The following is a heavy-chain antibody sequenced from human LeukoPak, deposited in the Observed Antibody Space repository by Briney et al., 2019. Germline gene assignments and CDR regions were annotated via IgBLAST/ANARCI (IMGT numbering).Heavy chain of an antibody. CDR2: IYPGDSDT. D-gene: IGHD3-9*01. CDR3: ARPLRYFDWSFDY. Sequence: GESLQISCKGSGYSFTSYWIGWVRQVPGKGLEWMGIIYPGDSDTRYSPSFQGQVTISADKSISTAYLQWSSLKASDTAMYYCARPLRYFDWSFDYWGQGTLVTVSS. V-gene: IGHV5-51*01. CDR1: GYSFTSYW. J-gene: IGHJ4*02.